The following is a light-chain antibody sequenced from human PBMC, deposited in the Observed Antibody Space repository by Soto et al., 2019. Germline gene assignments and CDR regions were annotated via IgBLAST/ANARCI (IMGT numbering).Light chain of an antibody. CDR3: LQHNSYPLT. V-gene: IGKV1-17*01. J-gene: IGKJ4*01. CDR1: QGIRNA. CDR2: AAS. Sequence: DIQMTQSPSSLSASVGDRVTITCRASQGIRNALGWYQQKPGKAPKRLMYAASSLQSGVPSRFSGSGSGTEFTLTISSLQPEDFATYYCLQHNSYPLTFGRGTKVEIK.